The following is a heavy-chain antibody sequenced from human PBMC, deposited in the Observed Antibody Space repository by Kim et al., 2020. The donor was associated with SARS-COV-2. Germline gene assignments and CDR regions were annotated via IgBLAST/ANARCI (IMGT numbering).Heavy chain of an antibody. D-gene: IGHD3-22*01. CDR3: ARAPSGYYYYFDY. V-gene: IGHV3-30*10. J-gene: IGHJ4*02. Sequence: YYIDYLKGRVTISRDNPKNTLYLQVNSLRAEDTAVYYCARAPSGYYYYFDYWGQGTLVTVSS.